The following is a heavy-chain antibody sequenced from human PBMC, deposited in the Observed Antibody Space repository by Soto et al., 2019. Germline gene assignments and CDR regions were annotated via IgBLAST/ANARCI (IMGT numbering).Heavy chain of an antibody. J-gene: IGHJ6*01. CDR2: IMPVFPTP. CDR1: GGTFRTSA. CDR3: ARDKDRQQLGGNYYYIMDV. V-gene: IGHV1-69*12. D-gene: IGHD3-3*02. Sequence: QVQLVQSGAEVKKPGSSVKVSCKTSGGTFRTSAITWVQRPPGKGIEWLGGIMPVFPTPDYAQKFRGRVTITADESTGTAYMELSSLRSEDTAVYYCARDKDRQQLGGNYYYIMDVWGQGTTVTVSS.